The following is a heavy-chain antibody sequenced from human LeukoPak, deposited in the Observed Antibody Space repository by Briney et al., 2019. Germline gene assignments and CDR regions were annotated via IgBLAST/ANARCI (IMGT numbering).Heavy chain of an antibody. V-gene: IGHV4-59*08. CDR2: IYYRGSA. D-gene: IGHD4-11*01. J-gene: IGHJ5*01. CDR1: GDSINSYY. CDR3: ARLLHDWFDS. Sequence: PSETLSLTCTVSGDSINSYYWSWIRQPPGKGLEWLGYIYYRGSANYNPSLKSRVTISIDTSKNQFSLKLTSVAAADTAVYYCARLLHDWFDSWGQGTLVTASS.